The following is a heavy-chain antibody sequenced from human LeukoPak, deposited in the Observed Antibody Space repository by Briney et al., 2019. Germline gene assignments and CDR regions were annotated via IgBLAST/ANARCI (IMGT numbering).Heavy chain of an antibody. D-gene: IGHD6-13*01. V-gene: IGHV4-34*01. CDR3: ARGSSSWSYYYYGMDV. Sequence: SETLSLTCAVYGGSFSGYYWGWIRQPPGKGLEWIGEINHSGSTNYNPSLKSRVTISVDTSKNQFSLKLSSVTAADTAVYYCARGSSSWSYYYYGMDVWGQGTTVTVSS. CDR2: INHSGST. CDR1: GGSFSGYY. J-gene: IGHJ6*02.